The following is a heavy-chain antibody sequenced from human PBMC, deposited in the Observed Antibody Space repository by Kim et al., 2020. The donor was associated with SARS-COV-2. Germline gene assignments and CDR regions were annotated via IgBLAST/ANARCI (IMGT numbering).Heavy chain of an antibody. CDR2: SNEDGSIT. CDR3: ARDLSGSDDL. CDR1: GFTFSKYW. D-gene: IGHD5-12*01. J-gene: IGHJ5*02. V-gene: IGHV3-74*01. Sequence: GGSLRLSCAASGFTFSKYWMHWVRQVPGEGLVWVSRSNEDGSITNYADSVRGRFTISRDNARSTLYLQMNRLGAEDTALYYCARDLSGSDDLWGQGTLVTVSS.